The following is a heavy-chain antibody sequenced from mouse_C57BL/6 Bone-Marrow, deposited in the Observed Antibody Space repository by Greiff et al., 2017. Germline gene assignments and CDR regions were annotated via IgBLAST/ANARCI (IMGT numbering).Heavy chain of an antibody. Sequence: VQLQQSGAELVRPGASVKLSCTASGFNITDDYMHWVKQRPEQGLEWIGWLDPENGDTEYASKFKGKATITADTSSNTAYLQLSSLTSEDTAVYYCAPYGKIYGGPWFAYWGQGTLVTVSA. D-gene: IGHD1-1*01. J-gene: IGHJ3*01. CDR1: GFNITDDY. CDR3: APYGKIYGGPWFAY. CDR2: LDPENGDT. V-gene: IGHV14-4*01.